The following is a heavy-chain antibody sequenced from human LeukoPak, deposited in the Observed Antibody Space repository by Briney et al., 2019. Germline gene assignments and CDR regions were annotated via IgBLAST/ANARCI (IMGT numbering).Heavy chain of an antibody. J-gene: IGHJ6*03. CDR2: INHSGST. CDR1: GGSFSGYY. V-gene: IGHV4-34*01. D-gene: IGHD4-11*01. Sequence: SETLSLTCAVYGGSFSGYYWSWIRQPPGKGLEWIGEINHSGSTNYNPSRKSRVTISVDTSKNQFSLKLSSVTAADTAVYYCARVTTQYYYYYYCMDVWGEGTTVTVSS. CDR3: ARVTTQYYYYYYCMDV.